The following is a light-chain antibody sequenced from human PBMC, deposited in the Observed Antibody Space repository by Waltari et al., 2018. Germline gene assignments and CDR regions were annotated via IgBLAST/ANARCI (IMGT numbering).Light chain of an antibody. CDR2: EVT. Sequence: QSALTQPASVSGSPGQSITLSCTGTSSDVGGYKYVSWYQQHPGKAPKLLIYEVTNRPPGVSSRCPGSKSGNTASLTISGLQGDDEADYYCSSYTVSSTVIFGGGTKLTVL. J-gene: IGLJ2*01. CDR3: SSYTVSSTVI. CDR1: SSDVGGYKY. V-gene: IGLV2-14*01.